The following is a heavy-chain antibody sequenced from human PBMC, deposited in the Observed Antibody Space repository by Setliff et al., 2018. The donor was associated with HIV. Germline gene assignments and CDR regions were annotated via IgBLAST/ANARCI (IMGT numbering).Heavy chain of an antibody. CDR3: ARDLSPYGSGDPYYYYGMDV. Sequence: SETLSLTCAVYGGSFSGYYWSWIRQPPGKGLEWIGYIYHTGTTYYHPSLKSRVLISVDTSNNQFSLRLSSVTAADTAVYYCARDLSPYGSGDPYYYYGMDVWGQGTTVTVSS. CDR1: GGSFSGYY. V-gene: IGHV4-34*09. CDR2: IYHTGTT. D-gene: IGHD3-10*01. J-gene: IGHJ6*02.